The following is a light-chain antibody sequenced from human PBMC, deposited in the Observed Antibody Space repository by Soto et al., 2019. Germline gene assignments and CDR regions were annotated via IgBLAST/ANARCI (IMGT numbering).Light chain of an antibody. CDR1: QSISSY. CDR2: AAS. Sequence: DIQMTQSPSSLSASVGDRVTITCRASQSISSYLNWYQQKPGKAPKLLIYAASSLQSGVPSRFSGSGSGTDFTLTISSLQPEDFATYYCQQSYSTPLGFGGGTNVEIK. V-gene: IGKV1-39*01. J-gene: IGKJ4*01. CDR3: QQSYSTPLG.